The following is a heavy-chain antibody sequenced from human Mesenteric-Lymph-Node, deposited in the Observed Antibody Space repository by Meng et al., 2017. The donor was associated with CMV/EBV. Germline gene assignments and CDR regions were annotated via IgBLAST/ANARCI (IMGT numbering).Heavy chain of an antibody. CDR2: IFYSGST. J-gene: IGHJ4*02. D-gene: IGHD5-18*01. Sequence: VSGGSISSGGYYWSWIRQHPGKGLEWIGFIFYSGSTYYNPSLKSRVTISVDTSKNQFSLKLSSVTAADTAVYYCARVGDSAMVYFDYWGQGTLVTVSS. V-gene: IGHV4-31*02. CDR1: GGSISSGGYY. CDR3: ARVGDSAMVYFDY.